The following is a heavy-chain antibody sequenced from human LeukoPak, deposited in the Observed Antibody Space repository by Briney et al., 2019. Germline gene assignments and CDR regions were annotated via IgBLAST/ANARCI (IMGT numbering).Heavy chain of an antibody. J-gene: IGHJ6*03. CDR1: GFIFSSYA. Sequence: PGRSLRLSCAASGFIFSSYAMSWVRQAPGKGLEWVSYGGSGGSTYYADSVKGRFTVSRDNSKSTLYLQMNSLTAEDTAVYYCAKMRGQYYHSYYMDAWGKGTTVTVSS. CDR3: AKMRGQYYHSYYMDA. CDR2: GGSGGST. V-gene: IGHV3-23*01.